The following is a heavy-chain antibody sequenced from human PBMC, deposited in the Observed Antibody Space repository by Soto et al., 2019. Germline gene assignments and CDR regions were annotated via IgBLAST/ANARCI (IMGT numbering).Heavy chain of an antibody. Sequence: PGGSLRLSCAASGFTFSSYALHWVRQAPGKGLVWVALISYDGSDKDYADSVKGRFTISRDNSRNTLFLQMNSLRAEDTAVYYCARDYYKYYDSSGYYRSPAYWGQGTLVTVS. CDR3: ARDYYKYYDSSGYYRSPAY. V-gene: IGHV3-30-3*01. J-gene: IGHJ4*02. CDR1: GFTFSSYA. D-gene: IGHD3-22*01. CDR2: ISYDGSDK.